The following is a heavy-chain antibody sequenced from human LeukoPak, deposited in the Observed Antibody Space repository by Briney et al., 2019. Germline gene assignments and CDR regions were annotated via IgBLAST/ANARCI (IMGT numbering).Heavy chain of an antibody. Sequence: GGSLRLSCAASGFTVSTNYMSWVRQAPGKGLEWVSVIYSGDTTFYADSVRGKFTISRDNSKNTLYLQMNSLRAEDTAVYYCASILRSSSGYYFGYWGQGTLVTVSS. V-gene: IGHV3-66*01. J-gene: IGHJ4*02. D-gene: IGHD3-10*01. CDR3: ASILRSSSGYYFGY. CDR1: GFTVSTNY. CDR2: IYSGDTT.